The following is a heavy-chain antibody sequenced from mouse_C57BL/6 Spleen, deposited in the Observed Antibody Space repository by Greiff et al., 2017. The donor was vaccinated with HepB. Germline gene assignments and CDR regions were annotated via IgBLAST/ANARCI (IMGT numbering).Heavy chain of an antibody. CDR3: ARQVYYDYDFDV. V-gene: IGHV5-12*01. J-gene: IGHJ1*03. D-gene: IGHD2-4*01. Sequence: EVMLVESGGGLVQPGGSLKLSCAASGFTFSDYYMYWVRQTPEKRLEWVAYISNGGGSTYYPDTVKGRFTISRDNAKNTLYLQMSRLKSEDTAMYYCARQVYYDYDFDVWGTGTTVTVSS. CDR2: ISNGGGST. CDR1: GFTFSDYY.